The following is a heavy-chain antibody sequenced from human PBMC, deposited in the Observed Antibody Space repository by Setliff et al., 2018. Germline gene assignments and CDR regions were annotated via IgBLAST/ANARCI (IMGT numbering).Heavy chain of an antibody. Sequence: GAAVKVTCKASGYTFTSYDINWVRQATGQGLEWMGWMNPNSGNTGYAQKFQGRVTMTRNTSISTAYMVLSSLRSEDTSVYYCAALWFGGLFLWGQGTLVTVSS. CDR1: GYTFTSYD. CDR2: MNPNSGNT. D-gene: IGHD3-10*01. V-gene: IGHV1-8*01. J-gene: IGHJ4*02. CDR3: AALWFGGLFL.